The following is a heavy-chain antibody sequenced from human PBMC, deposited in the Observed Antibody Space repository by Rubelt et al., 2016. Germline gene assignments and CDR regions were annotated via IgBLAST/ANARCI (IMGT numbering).Heavy chain of an antibody. CDR3: ARGRKRWLQRNPYYFDY. J-gene: IGHJ4*02. CDR2: IDYSGST. Sequence: QVQLQQWGAGLLKPSETLSLTCAVYGGSFSGYYWSWIRQPQGKGLEWMGYIDYSGSTKYNPSLKCGCNILVDTSKNQVARTLTSLTAADTAVYYVARGRKRWLQRNPYYFDYWGQGTLVTGCS. CDR1: GGSFSGYY. V-gene: IGHV4-34*11. D-gene: IGHD5-24*01.